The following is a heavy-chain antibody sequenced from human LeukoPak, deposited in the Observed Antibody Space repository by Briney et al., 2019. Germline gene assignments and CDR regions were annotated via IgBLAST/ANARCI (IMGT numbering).Heavy chain of an antibody. J-gene: IGHJ4*02. CDR2: IRYDGNDK. Sequence: GGSLRLSCVASGFTFNAFGMHWVRQAPGKGLEWVAFIRYDGNDKYYSGSVEGRFTISRDNPKNTLYLQMNSLRAEDTAVYYCARERWDYSIDYWGQGTLVTVSS. CDR1: GFTFNAFG. V-gene: IGHV3-30*02. CDR3: ARERWDYSIDY. D-gene: IGHD4-11*01.